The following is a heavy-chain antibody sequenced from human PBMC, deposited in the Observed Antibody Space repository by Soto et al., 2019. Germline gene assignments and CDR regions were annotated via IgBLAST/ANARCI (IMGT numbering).Heavy chain of an antibody. Sequence: QVQLVESGGGVVQPGRSLRLSCAASGFTFSSYGMHWVRQAPGKGLEWVAVIWYDGSNKYYADSVKGRFTISRDNSKNTLYLQMNSLRAEDTAVYYCAREKSGSQLDAFDIWGQGTMVTVSS. CDR3: AREKSGSQLDAFDI. V-gene: IGHV3-33*01. CDR2: IWYDGSNK. D-gene: IGHD3-10*01. J-gene: IGHJ3*02. CDR1: GFTFSSYG.